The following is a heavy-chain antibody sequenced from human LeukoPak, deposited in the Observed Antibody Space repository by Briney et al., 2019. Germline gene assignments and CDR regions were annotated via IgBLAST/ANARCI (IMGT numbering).Heavy chain of an antibody. CDR3: ARGIEATRRSAATCNYFDY. CDR2: ISSSSNYA. J-gene: IGHJ4*02. CDR1: GFTFSDSY. V-gene: IGHV3-11*06. D-gene: IGHD5-12*01. Sequence: GGSLRLSCAASGFTFSDSYMSWIRQAPGKGLEWVSYISSSSNYANYADSVKGQFTISRDNAKNSLYLQMISLRAEDTAVYYCARGIEATRRSAATCNYFDYWGQGTLVTVSS.